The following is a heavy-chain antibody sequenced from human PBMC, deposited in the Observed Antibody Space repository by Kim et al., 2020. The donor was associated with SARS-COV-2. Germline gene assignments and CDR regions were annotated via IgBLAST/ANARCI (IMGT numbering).Heavy chain of an antibody. D-gene: IGHD4-17*01. V-gene: IGHV3-21*01. CDR2: ISSTGNYK. CDR1: GFTFSSYS. J-gene: IGHJ6*02. CDR3: ARDNHDGDARRYGMDV. Sequence: GGSLRLSCAASGFTFSSYSMNWVRQAPGKGLEWVASISSTGNYKYYADSVKGRLTISRDNAKSSLYLQMNSLRADDTAVYFCARDNHDGDARRYGMDVWGRGTTVTVSS.